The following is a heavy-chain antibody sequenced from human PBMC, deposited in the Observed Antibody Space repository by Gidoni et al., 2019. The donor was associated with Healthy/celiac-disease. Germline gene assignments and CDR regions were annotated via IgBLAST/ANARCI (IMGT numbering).Heavy chain of an antibody. CDR2: INHSGST. CDR1: GGSFSGYY. J-gene: IGHJ6*02. CDR3: ARSRITIFVVVRTWYYYGMDV. D-gene: IGHD3-3*01. Sequence: QVQLQQWGAGLLKPSETLYLTGAVYGGSFSGYYWSWIRQPPGKGLEWIGEINHSGSTNYNPSLKSRVTISVDTSKNQFSLKLSSVTAADTAVYYCARSRITIFVVVRTWYYYGMDVWGQGTTVTVSS. V-gene: IGHV4-34*01.